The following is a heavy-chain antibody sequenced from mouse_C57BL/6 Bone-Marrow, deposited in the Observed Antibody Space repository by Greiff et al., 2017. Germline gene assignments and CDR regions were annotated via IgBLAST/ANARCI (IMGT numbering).Heavy chain of an antibody. CDR3: TRSSGDY. V-gene: IGHV1-75*01. Sequence: QVQLMESGPELVKPGASVKISCKASGYTFTDYYINWVKQRPGQGLEWIGWIFTGSGSTYYNEKFKSKATLSVANACSTDYMLLSSLTSEDSEVYFCTRSSGDYWGQGTSVTVSS. J-gene: IGHJ4*01. CDR1: GYTFTDYY. CDR2: IFTGSGST.